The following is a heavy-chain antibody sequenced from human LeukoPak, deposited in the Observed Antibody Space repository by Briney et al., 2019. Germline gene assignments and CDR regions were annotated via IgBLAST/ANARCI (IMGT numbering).Heavy chain of an antibody. CDR1: GYTFTSYG. J-gene: IGHJ6*03. CDR2: ISAYNGNT. Sequence: ASVKVSCKASGYTFTSYGISWVRQAAGQGLEWMGWISAYNGNTNYAQKLQGRVTMTTDTSTSTAYMELRSLRSDDTAVYYCARVMVVPAAIYYYYYMDVWGKGTTVTVSS. D-gene: IGHD2-2*02. CDR3: ARVMVVPAAIYYYYYMDV. V-gene: IGHV1-18*01.